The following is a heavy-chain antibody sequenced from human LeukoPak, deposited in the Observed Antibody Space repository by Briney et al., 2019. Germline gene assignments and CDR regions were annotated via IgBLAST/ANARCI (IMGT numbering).Heavy chain of an antibody. V-gene: IGHV3-49*04. D-gene: IGHD4-17*01. CDR2: IRSKAYGGTT. J-gene: IGHJ6*02. Sequence: AGGSLRLSCTASGFTFGDYAMSWVRQAPGKGLEWVGFIRSKAYGGTTEYAASVKGRFTISRDDSKSIAYLQMNSLKTEDTAVYYCTRYGDYFGNYYYYGMDVGGQGTTVTVSS. CDR3: TRYGDYFGNYYYYGMDV. CDR1: GFTFGDYA.